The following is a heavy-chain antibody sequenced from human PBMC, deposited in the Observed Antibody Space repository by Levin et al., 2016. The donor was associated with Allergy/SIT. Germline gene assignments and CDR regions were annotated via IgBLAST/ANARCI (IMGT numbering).Heavy chain of an antibody. Sequence: WVRQAPGQGLEWMGRIIPILGIANYAQKFQGRVTITADKSTSTAYMELSSLRSEDTAVYYCAISSSWVDYYYYMDVWGKGTTVTSP. D-gene: IGHD6-13*01. V-gene: IGHV1-69*02. J-gene: IGHJ6*03. CDR2: IIPILGIA. CDR3: AISSSWVDYYYYMDV.